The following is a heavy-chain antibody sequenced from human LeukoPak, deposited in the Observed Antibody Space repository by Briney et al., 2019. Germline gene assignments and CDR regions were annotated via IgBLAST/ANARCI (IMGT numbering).Heavy chain of an antibody. CDR1: GFTFRSYA. CDR2: ISGSGGDT. CDR3: AKTTAGYSSGRYPGWPIDY. Sequence: GGSLRLSCAASGFTFRSYAIYWVRQAPGKGLEWVSGISGSGGDTYFADSVKGRFTISRDNSKNTVFLQMDSLRAEDTAAYYCAKTTAGYSSGRYPGWPIDYWGQGTLVPSPQ. J-gene: IGHJ4*02. V-gene: IGHV3-23*01. D-gene: IGHD6-19*01.